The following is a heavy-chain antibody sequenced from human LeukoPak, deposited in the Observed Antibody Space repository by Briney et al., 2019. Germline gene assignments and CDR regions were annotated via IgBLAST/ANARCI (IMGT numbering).Heavy chain of an antibody. CDR1: GGSISSNSYY. V-gene: IGHV3-23*01. J-gene: IGHJ3*02. CDR3: AKTEPIRYFDWFDAFDI. Sequence: PSETLSLTCTVSGGSISSNSYYWGWIRQPPGKGLEWVSSISISGLSTYYADSVKGRFTISKDNFNNTLYLQMNSLRAEDTAVYYCAKTEPIRYFDWFDAFDIWGQGTLVTVSS. D-gene: IGHD3-9*01. CDR2: ISISGLST.